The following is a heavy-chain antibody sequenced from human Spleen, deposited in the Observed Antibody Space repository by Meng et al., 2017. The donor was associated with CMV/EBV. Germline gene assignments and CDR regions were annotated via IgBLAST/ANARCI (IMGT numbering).Heavy chain of an antibody. V-gene: IGHV3-21*06. CDR3: ARDSDGDYLYNWFDS. CDR1: GFYLPSYT. D-gene: IGHD4-17*01. CDR2: ISSGGGSI. J-gene: IGHJ5*01. Sequence: SGFYLPSYTMTWVRQAPGNGLEWVSAISSGGGSIYYADSVKGRFTISRDNAKNSLFLQMNSLTVEDTAVYYCARDSDGDYLYNWFDSWGQGTLVTVSS.